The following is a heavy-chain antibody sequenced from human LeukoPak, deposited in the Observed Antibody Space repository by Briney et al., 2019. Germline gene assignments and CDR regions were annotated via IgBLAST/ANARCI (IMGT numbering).Heavy chain of an antibody. V-gene: IGHV3-23*01. CDR1: GFTFRLYA. D-gene: IGHD3-22*01. CDR2: ITGSGDNT. J-gene: IGHJ4*02. CDR3: AKEGGASGYLDY. Sequence: GGSLRLSCAASGFTFRLYALSWVRQVPGKGLEWVSGITGSGDNTYYADSVKGRFTISRDNSKNTLYLQMNSLRAEDTAVYYCAKEGGASGYLDYWGQGTLVTVSS.